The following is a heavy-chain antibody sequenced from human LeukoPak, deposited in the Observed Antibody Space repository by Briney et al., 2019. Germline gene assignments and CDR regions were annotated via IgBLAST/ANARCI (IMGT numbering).Heavy chain of an antibody. V-gene: IGHV3-23*01. D-gene: IGHD2-2*01. CDR1: GFTFSSYA. J-gene: IGHJ6*04. CDR3: AKMNHCSGTSCYSHKLDV. CDR2: ISGSGGST. Sequence: GGSLRLSCAASGFTFSSYAMSWVRQAPGKGLEWVSAISGSGGSTYYADSVKGRFTISRDNSKNTLSMQMNSLRAEDTAVYYCAKMNHCSGTSCYSHKLDVWGKGTTVTVSS.